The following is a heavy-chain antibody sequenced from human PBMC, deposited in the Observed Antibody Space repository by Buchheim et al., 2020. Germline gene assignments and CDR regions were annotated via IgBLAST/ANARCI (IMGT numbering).Heavy chain of an antibody. CDR3: ARDYYEVPEF. J-gene: IGHJ4*02. CDR1: GYTFSTSS. V-gene: IGHV1-46*01. CDR2: INPSCCRP. D-gene: IGHD3-22*01. Sequence: QVQLVQSGPELKKPGASVKVSCKASGYTFSTSSMHWVRQAPGQGLEWMGIINPSCCRPTYAQTFQGRVTMTTDTSTNTVYMELSSLTSEDTAFYYCARDYYEVPEFWGQGTL.